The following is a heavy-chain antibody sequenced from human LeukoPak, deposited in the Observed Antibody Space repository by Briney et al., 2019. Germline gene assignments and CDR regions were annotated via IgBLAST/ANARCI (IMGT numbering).Heavy chain of an antibody. CDR3: ARAIAAAGTFFDY. J-gene: IGHJ4*02. Sequence: PSETLSLTCTVSGGSISSYHWNWIRQPPGKGLEWIGYIYYSGSTNYNPSLKSRVTISVDTSKNQFSLKLSSVTAADTAVYYCARAIAAAGTFFDYWGQGTLVTVSS. V-gene: IGHV4-59*01. CDR1: GGSISSYH. D-gene: IGHD6-13*01. CDR2: IYYSGST.